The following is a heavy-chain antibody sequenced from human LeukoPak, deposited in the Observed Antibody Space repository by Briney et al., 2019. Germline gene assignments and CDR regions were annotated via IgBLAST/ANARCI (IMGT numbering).Heavy chain of an antibody. CDR2: IIPIFGTA. CDR3: ARARFVLRYFDWLADSRTNDYYFDY. J-gene: IGHJ4*02. Sequence: SVKVSCKASGGTFSSYAISWVRQAPGQGLEWMGGIIPIFGTANHAQKFQGRVTITADKSTSTAYMELSSLRSEDTAVYYCARARFVLRYFDWLADSRTNDYYFDYWGQGTLVTVSS. V-gene: IGHV1-69*06. CDR1: GGTFSSYA. D-gene: IGHD3-9*01.